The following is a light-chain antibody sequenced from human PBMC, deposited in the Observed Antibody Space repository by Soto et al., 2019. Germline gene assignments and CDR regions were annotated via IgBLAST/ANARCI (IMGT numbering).Light chain of an antibody. CDR3: QQTYGTPQT. CDR1: QSITSY. J-gene: IGKJ1*01. Sequence: DIQMTQSRASLSASVGSRVTITCRASQSITSYLNWYQQTPGQAPEIFIHAASRLPSGVPSRFSGSGSGTDFTLTISSLQTEDFATYYCQQTYGTPQTFGQGTKVDIK. CDR2: AAS. V-gene: IGKV1-39*01.